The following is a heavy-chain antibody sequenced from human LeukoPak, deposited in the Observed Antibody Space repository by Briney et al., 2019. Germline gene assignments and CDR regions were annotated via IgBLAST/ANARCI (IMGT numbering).Heavy chain of an antibody. Sequence: PSETLSLTCAVYGGSFSGYYWSWIRQPPGKGLEWIGEINHSGSTNYNPSLKSRVTISVDTSKNQFSLKLSSVTAEDTAVYYCTRSRRRYGLDYWGQGTLVTVSS. D-gene: IGHD5-18*01. CDR3: TRSRRRYGLDY. V-gene: IGHV4-34*01. CDR2: INHSGST. CDR1: GGSFSGYY. J-gene: IGHJ4*02.